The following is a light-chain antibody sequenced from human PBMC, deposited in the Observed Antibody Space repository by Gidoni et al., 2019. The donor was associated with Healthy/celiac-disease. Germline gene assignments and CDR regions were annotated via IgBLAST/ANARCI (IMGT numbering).Light chain of an antibody. CDR1: NIGSKS. J-gene: IGLJ1*01. V-gene: IGLV3-21*03. CDR3: QVWDSSSDHYV. Sequence: SYVLTQPPSVSVAPGKTARITCGGNNIGSKSVDWYQRKPGQAPVLVAYDDSDRPSGIPERFSGSNSGNTATLTISRVEAGDEADYYCQVWDSSSDHYVFGTGTKVTVL. CDR2: DDS.